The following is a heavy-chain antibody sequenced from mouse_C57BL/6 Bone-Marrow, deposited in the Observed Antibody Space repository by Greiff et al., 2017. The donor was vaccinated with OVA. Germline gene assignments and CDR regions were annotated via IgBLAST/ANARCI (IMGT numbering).Heavy chain of an antibody. D-gene: IGHD2-3*01. CDR1: GFSLTSYG. Sequence: VQLKESGPGLVQPSQSLSITCPVSGFSLTSYGVHWVRQSPGQGLAWLGVLWSGGSTDYNAAFISRLSISTDNSKSQVFFKMNSLQADDTAIYYCARRWLLRPYAMDYWGQGTSVTVSA. CDR2: LWSGGST. CDR3: ARRWLLRPYAMDY. J-gene: IGHJ4*01. V-gene: IGHV2-2*01.